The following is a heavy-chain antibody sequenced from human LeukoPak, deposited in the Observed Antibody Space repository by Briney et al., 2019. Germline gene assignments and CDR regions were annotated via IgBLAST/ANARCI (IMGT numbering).Heavy chain of an antibody. V-gene: IGHV4-59*08. J-gene: IGHJ4*02. CDR3: ARHKLAYYDSSLDY. CDR1: GGSISSYY. D-gene: IGHD3-22*01. Sequence: SETLSLTCTVSGGSISSYYWSWIRQPPGKGLEWIGYIYYSGSTNYNPSLKSRVTISVDTSKNQFSLKLSSVTAADTAVYYCARHKLAYYDSSLDYWGQGTLVTVSS. CDR2: IYYSGST.